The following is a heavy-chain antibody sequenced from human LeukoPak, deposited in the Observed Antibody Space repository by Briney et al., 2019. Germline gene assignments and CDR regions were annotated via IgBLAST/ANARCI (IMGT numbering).Heavy chain of an antibody. CDR2: IKQDGSEK. D-gene: IGHD6-13*01. CDR1: GFTFSTYT. Sequence: PGGSLRLSCAASGFTFSTYTMSWVRQAPGKGLEWVANIKQDGSEKYYVDSVKGRFTISRDNAKNSLYLQMNSLRAEDTAVYYCARGSGSSCDYWGQGTLVTVSS. J-gene: IGHJ4*02. CDR3: ARGSGSSCDY. V-gene: IGHV3-7*01.